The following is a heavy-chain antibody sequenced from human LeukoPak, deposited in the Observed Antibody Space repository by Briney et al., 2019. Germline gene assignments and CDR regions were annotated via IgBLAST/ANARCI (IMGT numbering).Heavy chain of an antibody. CDR1: GFTVSSNA. V-gene: IGHV3-53*01. D-gene: IGHD1-26*01. CDR3: ARERGNVGLYYYYAMDV. J-gene: IGHJ6*02. Sequence: GGSLRLSCAVSGFTVSSNAMSWVRQAPGKGLEWVSLMYGGGSTDYADSVKGRFTVSRDNSKNTLYLQMSGLRAEDTAVYYCARERGNVGLYYYYAMDVWGQGTTVTVSS. CDR2: MYGGGST.